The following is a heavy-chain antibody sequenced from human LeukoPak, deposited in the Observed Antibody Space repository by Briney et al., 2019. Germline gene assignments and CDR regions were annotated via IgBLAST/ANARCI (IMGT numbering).Heavy chain of an antibody. V-gene: IGHV1-2*02. CDR1: GYTFTGYY. CDR2: INPNSGGT. CDR3: ARDKGTVVTRYPDY. D-gene: IGHD4-23*01. J-gene: IGHJ4*02. Sequence: GSVKVSCKASGYTFTGYYMHWVRQAPGQGLEWMGWINPNSGGTNYAQKFQGRVTMTRDTSTSTVYMELSSLRSEDTAVYYCARDKGTVVTRYPDYWGQGTLVTVSS.